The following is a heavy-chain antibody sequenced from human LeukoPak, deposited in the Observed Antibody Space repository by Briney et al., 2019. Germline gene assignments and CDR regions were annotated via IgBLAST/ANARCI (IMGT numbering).Heavy chain of an antibody. D-gene: IGHD3-22*01. Sequence: PGGSLRLSCAASGFTFSSYGMHWVRQAPGKGLEWVAVISYDGSIKYYADSVKGRFTISRDNSKDTLYLQMNSLRAEDTAVYYCAKTLTTTSHLFDYWGQGTLVTVSS. CDR1: GFTFSSYG. J-gene: IGHJ4*02. CDR3: AKTLTTTSHLFDY. V-gene: IGHV3-30*18. CDR2: ISYDGSIK.